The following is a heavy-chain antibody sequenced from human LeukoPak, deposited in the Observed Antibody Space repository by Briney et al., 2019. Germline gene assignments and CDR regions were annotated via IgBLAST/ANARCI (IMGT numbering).Heavy chain of an antibody. CDR2: ISGGGGST. Sequence: GGSLRLSCAASGFTFSTFAMSWVRRAPGKGLEWVSAISGGGGSTYYADSVKGRFTISRDNSKNTLYLQMNSLRAEDTAVYSCATSPYYDSSGKSYYFAYWGQGTLVTVSS. CDR3: ATSPYYDSSGKSYYFAY. CDR1: GFTFSTFA. J-gene: IGHJ4*02. V-gene: IGHV3-23*01. D-gene: IGHD3-22*01.